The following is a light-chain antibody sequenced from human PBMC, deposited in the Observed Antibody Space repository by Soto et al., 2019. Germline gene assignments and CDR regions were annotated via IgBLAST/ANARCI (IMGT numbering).Light chain of an antibody. CDR1: HSVSSD. CDR3: QQRST. Sequence: EIVMTQSPATLSVSPGERATLSCRASHSVSSDLAWYQQKPGQAPRLFIYGPSTRATGIPARFSGSGSGTEFTLTISSLEPEDFAVYYCQQRSTFGQGTRLEIK. V-gene: IGKV3-15*01. CDR2: GPS. J-gene: IGKJ5*01.